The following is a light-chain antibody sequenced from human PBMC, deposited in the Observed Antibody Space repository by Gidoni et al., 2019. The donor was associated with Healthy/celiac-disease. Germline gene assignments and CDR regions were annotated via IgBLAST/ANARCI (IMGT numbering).Light chain of an antibody. CDR1: QTVTNRH. Sequence: EIVLTQSPGTLPLSPGERAPLACRASQTVTNRHLAWYQQQPGQAPGLLIYGASTRATGIPDRFSGSGSGTDFALTISRLEPEDFAVYYCQHYGSSSGTFGQGTKVEIK. CDR3: QHYGSSSGT. V-gene: IGKV3-20*01. J-gene: IGKJ1*01. CDR2: GAS.